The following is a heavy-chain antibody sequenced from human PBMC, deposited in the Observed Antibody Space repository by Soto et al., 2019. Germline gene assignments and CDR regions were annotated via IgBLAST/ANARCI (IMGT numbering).Heavy chain of an antibody. V-gene: IGHV3-21*01. CDR3: AFIYGGDFWSGYSYTGGFDY. D-gene: IGHD3-3*01. CDR1: GFTFSSYS. J-gene: IGHJ4*02. CDR2: ISSSSSYI. Sequence: PGGSLRLSCAASGFTFSSYSMNWVRQAPGKGLEWVSSISSSSSYIYYADSVKGRFTISRDNAKNSLYLQMNSLRAEDTAVYYCAFIYGGDFWSGYSYTGGFDYWGQGNLVTVSS.